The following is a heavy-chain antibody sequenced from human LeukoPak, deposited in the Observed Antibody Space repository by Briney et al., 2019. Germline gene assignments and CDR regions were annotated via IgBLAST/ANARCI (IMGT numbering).Heavy chain of an antibody. J-gene: IGHJ4*02. CDR2: IWYDGSKE. CDR3: ARAESSNCFDF. CDR1: GFTFSSYG. Sequence: GGSLRLSCAASGFTFSSYGFHWVRQAPGKGLEWVAVIWYDGSKEYYADSVKGRFTISRDNAKNTLYLQMNSLRAEDTAVYYCARAESSNCFDFWGQGTLVTVSS. V-gene: IGHV3-33*01. D-gene: IGHD6-13*01.